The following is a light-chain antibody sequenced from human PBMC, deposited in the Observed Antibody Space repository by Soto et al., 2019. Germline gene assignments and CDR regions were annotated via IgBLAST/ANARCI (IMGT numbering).Light chain of an antibody. J-gene: IGKJ1*01. Sequence: DIQMTQSPSTLSESVGARVTITCRASQSINNWLAWYQQKPGKAPKVLIYDASNLESGVPSRFSGSGSGTEFTLTISSLQPDDFATYYCQQYNSYSWTFGQGTQVEIK. CDR3: QQYNSYSWT. CDR1: QSINNW. CDR2: DAS. V-gene: IGKV1-5*01.